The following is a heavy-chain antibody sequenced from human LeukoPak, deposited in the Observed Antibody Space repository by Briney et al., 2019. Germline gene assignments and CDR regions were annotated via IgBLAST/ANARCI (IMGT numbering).Heavy chain of an antibody. D-gene: IGHD3-3*01. V-gene: IGHV3-30*02. CDR3: AKGSGYYTYNWFDP. CDR2: IRYDGSNK. J-gene: IGHJ5*02. CDR1: GFIFSSYG. Sequence: GGSLRLSCAASGFIFSSYGMHWVRQAPGKGLEWVAFIRYDGSNKCYADSVRGRFTISRDDSKDTLYLQMNSLRGDDTAVYYCAKGSGYYTYNWFDPWGQGTLVTVSS.